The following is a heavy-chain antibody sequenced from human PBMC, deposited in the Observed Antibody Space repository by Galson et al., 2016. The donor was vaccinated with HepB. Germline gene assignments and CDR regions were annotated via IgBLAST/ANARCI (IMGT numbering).Heavy chain of an antibody. CDR3: VEQRKGAPYGMDV. CDR2: TYYRSKWYN. J-gene: IGHJ6*02. V-gene: IGHV6-1*01. Sequence: CAISGDSVSSNSAAWNWIRQAPSRDLEWLGRTYYRSKWYNDYAVSVKSRIIVNPDTSKNQFSLQLNSVTPEDTAVYYCVEQRKGAPYGMDVWGQGTTVTVSS. D-gene: IGHD1/OR15-1a*01. CDR1: GDSVSSNSAA.